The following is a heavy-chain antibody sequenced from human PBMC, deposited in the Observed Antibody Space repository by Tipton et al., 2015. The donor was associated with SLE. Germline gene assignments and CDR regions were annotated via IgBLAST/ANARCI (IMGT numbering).Heavy chain of an antibody. CDR1: GGSISSGTSY. CDR2: IYTSGST. D-gene: IGHD6-6*01. Sequence: TLSLTCTVPGGSISSGTSYWSWIRQHAGKGLEWIGRIYTSGSTNYNPSLKSRVTISGDTSKNQFSLRLSSVTAADTAVYYCATEARIAARGDYYFYTDVWGNGTTVTISS. J-gene: IGHJ6*03. V-gene: IGHV4-61*02. CDR3: ATEARIAARGDYYFYTDV.